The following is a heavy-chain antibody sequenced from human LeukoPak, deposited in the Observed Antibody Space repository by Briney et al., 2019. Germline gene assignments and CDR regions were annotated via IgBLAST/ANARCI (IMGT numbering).Heavy chain of an antibody. CDR3: ARDRAHYYDSSGYFDY. J-gene: IGHJ4*02. D-gene: IGHD3-22*01. CDR2: IYYSGST. V-gene: IGHV4-59*01. Sequence: SETLSLTCTVSGGSISSYYWSWIRQPPGKGLEWIGYIYYSGSTNYNPSLKSRVTISVDTSKNQFSLKLSSVTAADTAVYYCARDRAHYYDSSGYFDYWGEGTLVTVSS. CDR1: GGSISSYY.